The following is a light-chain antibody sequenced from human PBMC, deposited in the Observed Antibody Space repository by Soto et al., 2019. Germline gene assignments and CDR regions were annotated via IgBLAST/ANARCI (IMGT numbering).Light chain of an antibody. J-gene: IGLJ1*01. Sequence: SYELTQPPSVSVAPGHTARITCGGNNIGSKSVHWYQQKPGQAPVLVVYDDSDRPSGIPERFSGSNSGNTATLTISRVEAGDEAEYYCQVWDSSSDNYVFGNGKKVTV. V-gene: IGLV3-21*02. CDR2: DDS. CDR3: QVWDSSSDNYV. CDR1: NIGSKS.